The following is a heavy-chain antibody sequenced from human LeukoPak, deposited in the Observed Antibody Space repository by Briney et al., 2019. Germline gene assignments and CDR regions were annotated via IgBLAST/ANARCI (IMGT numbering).Heavy chain of an antibody. V-gene: IGHV3-7*01. CDR3: ARGRFSYDNTGYSSFYY. Sequence: PGGSLRLSCAASRFTFSSYWMSWVRQAPGKGLEWVANIKEDGSEKYYVDSVKGRFTISRDNAKTSVYLQMKSLRAEDTAVYYCARGRFSYDNTGYSSFYYWGQGTLVTVSS. CDR2: IKEDGSEK. CDR1: RFTFSSYW. D-gene: IGHD3-22*01. J-gene: IGHJ4*02.